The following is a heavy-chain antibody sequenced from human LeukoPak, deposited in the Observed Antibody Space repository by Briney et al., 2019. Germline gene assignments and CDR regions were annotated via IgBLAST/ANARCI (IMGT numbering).Heavy chain of an antibody. D-gene: IGHD1-14*01. J-gene: IGHJ3*02. CDR2: IIPIFGTA. CDR1: GGTSSSYA. V-gene: IGHV1-69*05. Sequence: SVKASCKASGGTSSSYAISWVRQAPGQGLEWMGRIIPIFGTANYAQKFQGRVTITTDESTSTAYMELSSLRSEDTAVYYCARAVPGDAFDIWGQGTMVTVSS. CDR3: ARAVPGDAFDI.